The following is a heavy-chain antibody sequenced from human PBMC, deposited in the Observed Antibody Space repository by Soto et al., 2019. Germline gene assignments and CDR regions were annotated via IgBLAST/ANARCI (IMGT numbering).Heavy chain of an antibody. J-gene: IGHJ4*02. CDR1: GGSISSSSYY. CDR3: ARHPNDYGDYVFGY. CDR2: IYYSGST. V-gene: IGHV4-39*01. Sequence: PSETLSLTCTVSGGSISSSSYYWGWIRQPPGKGLEWIGSIYYSGSTYYNPSLKSRVTISVDTSKNQFSLKLSSVTAADTAVYYCARHPNDYGDYVFGYWGQGTLVTVSS. D-gene: IGHD4-17*01.